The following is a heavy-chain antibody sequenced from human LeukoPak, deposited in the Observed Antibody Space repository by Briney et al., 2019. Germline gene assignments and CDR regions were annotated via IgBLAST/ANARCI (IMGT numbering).Heavy chain of an antibody. CDR2: IRMDGVEK. CDR3: ARDGAPPGLYFDL. D-gene: IGHD6-13*01. Sequence: GGSLRLSCAASGFTFSSYGMNWVRQAPGKGLEWVASIRMDGVEKTYVDSVKGRFTISRDNTYNSLYLQMSSLRVEDTAVYFCARDGAPPGLYFDLWGRGTLVTVSS. V-gene: IGHV3-7*01. J-gene: IGHJ4*01. CDR1: GFTFSSYG.